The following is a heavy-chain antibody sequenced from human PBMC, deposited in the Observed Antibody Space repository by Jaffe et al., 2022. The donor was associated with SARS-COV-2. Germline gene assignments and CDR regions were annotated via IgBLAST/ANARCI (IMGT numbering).Heavy chain of an antibody. CDR3: AREVYGYKRAYYMDV. D-gene: IGHD5-12*01. CDR1: GFTFSSYW. CDR2: IKQDGSEK. Sequence: EVQLVESGGGLVQPGGSLRLSCAASGFTFSSYWMSWVRQAPGKGLEWVANIKQDGSEKYYVDSVKGRFTISRDNAKNSLYLQMNSLRAEDTAVYYCAREVYGYKRAYYMDVWGKGTTVTVSS. V-gene: IGHV3-7*01. J-gene: IGHJ6*03.